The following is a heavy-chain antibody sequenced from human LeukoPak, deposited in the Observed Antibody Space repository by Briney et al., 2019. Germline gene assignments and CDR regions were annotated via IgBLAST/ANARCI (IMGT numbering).Heavy chain of an antibody. CDR1: GFTFSNYA. CDR2: FSGSGGTT. J-gene: IGHJ6*03. V-gene: IGHV3-23*01. Sequence: SGDSLTLSCAASGFTFSNYAMNWVRQAPGRGLEWVSGFSGSGGTTYYADSVKGRFTISRDNSKNALYLQMNSLRVEDTAVYYCANGNRSTSPNCLGYYYFYMDVWGKGTTVTVSS. D-gene: IGHD2/OR15-2a*01. CDR3: ANGNRSTSPNCLGYYYFYMDV.